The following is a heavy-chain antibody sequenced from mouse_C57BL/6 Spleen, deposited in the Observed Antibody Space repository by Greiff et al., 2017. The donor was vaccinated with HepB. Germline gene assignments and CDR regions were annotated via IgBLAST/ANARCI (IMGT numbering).Heavy chain of an antibody. J-gene: IGHJ3*01. CDR1: GYTFTDYY. CDR3: AREALPFAY. D-gene: IGHD2-10*01. V-gene: IGHV1-26*01. Sequence: EVQLQQSGPELVKPGASVKISCKASGYTFTDYYMNWVKQSHGKSLEWIGDINPNNGGTSYNQKFKGKATLTVDKSSSTAYMELRSLTSEDSAVYYCAREALPFAYWGQGTLVTVSA. CDR2: INPNNGGT.